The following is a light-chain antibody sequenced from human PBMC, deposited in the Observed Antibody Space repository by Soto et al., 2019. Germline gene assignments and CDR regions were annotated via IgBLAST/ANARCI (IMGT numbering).Light chain of an antibody. CDR3: QQTHAVPLT. CDR2: GAS. Sequence: DVQMTKSPSSLSASVGDRVTITCRASQPISNYLNWYQQKAGEAPKVLIFGASSLQSGVPSKFSGSGYGTDFTLIINNLHPDDFATYYCQQTHAVPLTFGQGTRLEIK. V-gene: IGKV1-39*01. CDR1: QPISNY. J-gene: IGKJ5*01.